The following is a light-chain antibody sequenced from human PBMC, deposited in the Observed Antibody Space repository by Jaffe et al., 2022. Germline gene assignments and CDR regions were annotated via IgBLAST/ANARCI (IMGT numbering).Light chain of an antibody. CDR3: QQYYGSPLT. V-gene: IGKV4-1*01. CDR2: WAS. CDR1: PSVFYSSNNANY. Sequence: DFVMTQSPDSLAVSLGERATINCKSSPSVFYSSNNANYLAWYQQKPGQPPKLLISWASTRESGVPDRFSGSGSGTDFTLTISSLQAEDVAVYYCQQYYGSPLTFGGGTRVEIK. J-gene: IGKJ4*01.